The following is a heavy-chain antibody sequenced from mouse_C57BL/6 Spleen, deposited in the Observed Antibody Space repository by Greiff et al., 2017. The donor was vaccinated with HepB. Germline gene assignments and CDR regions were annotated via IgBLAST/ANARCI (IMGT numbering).Heavy chain of an antibody. V-gene: IGHV1-55*01. J-gene: IGHJ1*03. CDR2: IYPGSGST. D-gene: IGHD1-1*01. Sequence: QLQQSGAELVKPGASVKMSCKASGYTFTSYWITWVKQRPGQGLEWIGDIYPGSGSTNYNEKFKSKATLTVDTSSSTAYMQLSSLTSEDSAVYYCARGLYYYGSSHWYFDVWGTGTTVTVSS. CDR3: ARGLYYYGSSHWYFDV. CDR1: GYTFTSYW.